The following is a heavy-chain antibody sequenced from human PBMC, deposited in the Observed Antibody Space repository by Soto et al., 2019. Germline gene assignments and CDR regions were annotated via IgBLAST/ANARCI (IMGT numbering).Heavy chain of an antibody. CDR1: GYTFSNFG. V-gene: IGHV1-18*01. D-gene: IGHD4-17*01. CDR2: ISGYNGNS. CDR3: ARDYGDARDR. Sequence: QVHLVQSGAEVKKPGASVKVSCKTSGYTFSNFGISWVRQAPGQGFEWLGWISGYNGNSKYAQKFQGRVTMTTDTSTSTGYLELRSLNSDDSAVYYCARDYGDARDRWGQGTLVTVSS. J-gene: IGHJ5*02.